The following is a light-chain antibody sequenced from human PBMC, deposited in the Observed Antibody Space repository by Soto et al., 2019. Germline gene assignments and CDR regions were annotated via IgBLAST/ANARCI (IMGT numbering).Light chain of an antibody. V-gene: IGKV4-1*01. CDR2: WAS. CDR1: QSVLYSSDNRNY. Sequence: DIVMTQSPDSLAVSLGERATVNCKSGQSVLYSSDNRNYLAWYQQKPGQSPKLLISWASTPESGVPDRFSGSGSGTDFTLTISSLQAEDVAVYFCQQYYTNPRTFGQGTKVEIK. CDR3: QQYYTNPRT. J-gene: IGKJ1*01.